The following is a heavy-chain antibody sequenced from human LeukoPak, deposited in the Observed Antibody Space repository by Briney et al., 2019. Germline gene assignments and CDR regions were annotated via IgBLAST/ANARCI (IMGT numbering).Heavy chain of an antibody. J-gene: IGHJ5*02. D-gene: IGHD3-3*01. CDR2: IYYTGST. CDR3: ARDGYDFWSGYFSGLRDWFDP. CDR1: GGSISNYY. Sequence: SETLSLTCTVSGGSISNYYWNWIRQPPGKGLEWIGYIYYTGSTNYNPSLKSRVTISVDTSKNQFSLKLSSVTAADTAVYYCARDGYDFWSGYFSGLRDWFDPWGQGTLVTVSS. V-gene: IGHV4-59*12.